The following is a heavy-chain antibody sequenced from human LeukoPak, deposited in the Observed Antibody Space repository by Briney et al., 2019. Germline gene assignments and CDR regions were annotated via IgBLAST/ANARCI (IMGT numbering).Heavy chain of an antibody. Sequence: SVKVPCKASGGTFSRYAISWVRQAPGQGLEWMGRIIPIFGTANYAQKFQGRVTITTDESTSTAYMELSSLRSEDTAVYYCASSGRSMTTVTYDDYWGQGTLVTVSS. J-gene: IGHJ4*02. D-gene: IGHD4-17*01. CDR3: ASSGRSMTTVTYDDY. CDR1: GGTFSRYA. V-gene: IGHV1-69*05. CDR2: IIPIFGTA.